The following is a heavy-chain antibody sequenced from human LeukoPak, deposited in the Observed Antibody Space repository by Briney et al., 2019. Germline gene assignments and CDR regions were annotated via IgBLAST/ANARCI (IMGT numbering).Heavy chain of an antibody. CDR1: GGSFSGYY. J-gene: IGHJ4*02. CDR2: INHSGST. Sequence: PSETLSLTCAVYGGSFSGYYWSWIRQPPGKGLEWIGEINHSGSTNYNPSLKSRVTMSIDTSKNQFSLKLSSVTAADTAVYYCAIIVVDYWGQGTLVTVSS. CDR3: AIIVVDY. D-gene: IGHD3-22*01. V-gene: IGHV4-34*01.